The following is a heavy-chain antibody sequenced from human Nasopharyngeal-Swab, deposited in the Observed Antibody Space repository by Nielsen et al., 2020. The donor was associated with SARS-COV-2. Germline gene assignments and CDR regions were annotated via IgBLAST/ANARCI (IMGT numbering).Heavy chain of an antibody. CDR3: AKGDTAMVTSMQQWLATGGLIDY. J-gene: IGHJ4*02. V-gene: IGHV3-9*01. CDR2: ISWNSGSI. Sequence: GGSLRLSFAASGFAFDDYAMHWVRQAPGQGLEWVSGISWNSGSIGYADSVKGRFTISRDNAKNSLYLQMNSLRAEDTALYYCAKGDTAMVTSMQQWLATGGLIDYWGQGTLVTVSS. D-gene: IGHD5-18*01. CDR1: GFAFDDYA.